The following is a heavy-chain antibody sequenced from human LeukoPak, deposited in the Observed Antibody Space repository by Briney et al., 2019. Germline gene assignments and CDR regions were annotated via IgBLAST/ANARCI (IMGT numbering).Heavy chain of an antibody. Sequence: SETLSLTCTVSGYSITSGDYWGWIRQPPGKGLEWIGTFYHSGSTYYNPSLKSRVTISTDTSKNQFSLKLSSVTAADTAVYYCARVQEGAITPYYFDYWDQGTLVTVSS. CDR2: FYHSGST. J-gene: IGHJ4*02. D-gene: IGHD2-21*01. CDR1: GYSITSGDY. CDR3: ARVQEGAITPYYFDY. V-gene: IGHV4-38-2*02.